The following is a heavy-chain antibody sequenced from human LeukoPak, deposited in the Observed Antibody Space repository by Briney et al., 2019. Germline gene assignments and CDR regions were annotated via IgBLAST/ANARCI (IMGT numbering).Heavy chain of an antibody. CDR3: ARFAYCGGHCWYYFDY. J-gene: IGHJ4*02. CDR1: GGSISNYY. CDR2: IYSSGST. Sequence: SETLSLTCTVSGGSISNYYWSWIRQPPGKGLEWIGYIYSSGSTNYNPSLQSRVTISVDTSRNQFSLKLSSVTAADTAMYYCARFAYCGGHCWYYFDYWGQGTQVTVSS. D-gene: IGHD2-21*02. V-gene: IGHV4-59*01.